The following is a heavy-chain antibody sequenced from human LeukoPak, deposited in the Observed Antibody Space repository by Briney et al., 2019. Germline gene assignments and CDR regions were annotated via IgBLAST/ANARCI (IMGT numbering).Heavy chain of an antibody. CDR2: IYYSGSA. CDR1: GDSIRSSDNY. Sequence: PSQTLSLTCTVSGDSIRSSDNYWTWIRQSPGKGLEWIGYIYYSGSAYYNPSLKSRVTISDDTSKNQLSLKLTSVTAADTAVYYWARDKWVKAGSSWLHYGMEVWGQGTLVTVSS. CDR3: ARDKWVKAGSSWLHYGMEV. V-gene: IGHV4-30-4*01. J-gene: IGHJ6*02. D-gene: IGHD6-13*01.